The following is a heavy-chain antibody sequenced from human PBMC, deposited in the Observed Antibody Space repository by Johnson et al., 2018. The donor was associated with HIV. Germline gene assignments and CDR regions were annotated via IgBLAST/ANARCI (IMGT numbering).Heavy chain of an antibody. CDR2: ISFDGSHK. Sequence: QVQLVESGGGVVQPGRSLRLSCAASGFAFSNYGMHWVRQAPGKGLEWVAVISFDGSHKYYTDSVKGLSTISRDNSNNTLYLHMNSLRPDDTGVYYCAKDKFMFLENPVDAFDVWGQGTMVTFSS. D-gene: IGHD3-3*01. CDR3: AKDKFMFLENPVDAFDV. V-gene: IGHV3-30*18. J-gene: IGHJ3*01. CDR1: GFAFSNYG.